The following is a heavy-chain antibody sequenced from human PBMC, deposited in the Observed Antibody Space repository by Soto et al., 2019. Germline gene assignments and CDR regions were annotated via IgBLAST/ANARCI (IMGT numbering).Heavy chain of an antibody. CDR2: ISSGSSYI. J-gene: IGHJ4*02. V-gene: IGHV3-21*01. D-gene: IGHD3-9*01. CDR1: GFTFYSYS. CDR3: AREFSDILTGYKLDY. Sequence: PGGSLRLSCVASGFTFYSYSMTWVRQAPGKGLEWVSSISSGSSYIYYADSVKGRFTISRDNAKNSLYLQMNSLRAEDTAIYYCAREFSDILTGYKLDYWGQGT.